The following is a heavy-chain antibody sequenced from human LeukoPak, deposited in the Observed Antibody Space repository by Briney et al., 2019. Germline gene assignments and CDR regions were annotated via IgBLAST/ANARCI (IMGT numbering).Heavy chain of an antibody. J-gene: IGHJ4*02. V-gene: IGHV3-23*01. Sequence: TGGSLRLSCAASGSTFSDYAMSWVRQTPGKGLEWVSVIINSGGTTYSADSVKGRFTISRDNSKNTLYLQMNSLRAEDTAVYYCAKVEVGNYDFWSGYYFVYWGQGTLVTVSS. D-gene: IGHD3-3*01. CDR1: GSTFSDYA. CDR3: AKVEVGNYDFWSGYYFVY. CDR2: IINSGGTT.